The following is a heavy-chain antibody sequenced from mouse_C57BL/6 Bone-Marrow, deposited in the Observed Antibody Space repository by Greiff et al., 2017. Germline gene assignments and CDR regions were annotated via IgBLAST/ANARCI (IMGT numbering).Heavy chain of an antibody. CDR2: IWSGGST. D-gene: IGHD2-4*01. CDR1: GFSLTSYG. CDR3: AKKAKSCYDYEFAY. Sequence: VQLQQSGPGLVQPSQSLSITCTVSGFSLTSYGVHWVRQPPGKGLEWLGVIWSGGSTDYNAAFISRLSISKDNSKSQVFFKMNSLQADDTAIYYCAKKAKSCYDYEFAYWGQGTLVTVSA. V-gene: IGHV2-4*01. J-gene: IGHJ3*01.